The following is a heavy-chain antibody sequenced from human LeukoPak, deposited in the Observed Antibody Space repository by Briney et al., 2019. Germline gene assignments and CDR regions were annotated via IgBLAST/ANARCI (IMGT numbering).Heavy chain of an antibody. Sequence: SGGSLRLSCAASGFTFSSYAMSWVRQAPGKGLEWVSAISGSGGSTYYADSVKGRFTISRDNSKSTLYLQMNSLGAEDTAVYYCAKSEWLGYYFDYWGQGTLVTVSS. V-gene: IGHV3-23*01. J-gene: IGHJ4*02. CDR2: ISGSGGST. D-gene: IGHD6-19*01. CDR3: AKSEWLGYYFDY. CDR1: GFTFSSYA.